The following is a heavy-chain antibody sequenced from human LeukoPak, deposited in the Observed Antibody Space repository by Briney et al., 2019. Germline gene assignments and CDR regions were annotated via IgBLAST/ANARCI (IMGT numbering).Heavy chain of an antibody. Sequence: GGSLRLSCAASGFTFSRYAMHWVRQAPGKGLEGVAVISYDGSNKYYADSVKGRFTISRDNSKNTLYLQMNRLRAEDTAVYYCASGEGRYFDWLLPLDYWGQGTLVTVSS. CDR1: GFTFSRYA. D-gene: IGHD3-9*01. CDR2: ISYDGSNK. V-gene: IGHV3-30*04. CDR3: ASGEGRYFDWLLPLDY. J-gene: IGHJ4*02.